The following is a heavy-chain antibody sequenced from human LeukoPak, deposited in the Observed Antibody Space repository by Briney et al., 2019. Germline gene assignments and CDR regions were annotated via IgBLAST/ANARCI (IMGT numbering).Heavy chain of an antibody. CDR1: GFTFSSYA. V-gene: IGHV3-23*01. CDR3: AGLSMVRGVNYFDY. J-gene: IGHJ4*02. D-gene: IGHD3-10*01. CDR2: ISGSGDNT. Sequence: GGSLRLSCAASGFTFSSYAMSWVRQVPGKGLEWVSVISGSGDNTYYADSVKGRFTISRDNSKNMLYLQMNSLRAEDTAVYYCAGLSMVRGVNYFDYWGQGTLVTVSS.